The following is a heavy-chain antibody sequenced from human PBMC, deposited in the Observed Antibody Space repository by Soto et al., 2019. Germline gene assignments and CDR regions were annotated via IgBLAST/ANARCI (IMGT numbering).Heavy chain of an antibody. CDR2: ISYDGSNK. J-gene: IGHJ6*02. V-gene: IGHV3-30*18. Sequence: QVQLVESGGGVVQPGRSLRLSCAASGFTFSSYGMHWVRQAPGKGLEWVAVISYDGSNKYYADSMKGRFTISRDNSKNTLYLQMNSLRAEDTAVYYCAKYRDLWFGELHYYYYGMDVWGQGTTVTVSS. CDR1: GFTFSSYG. CDR3: AKYRDLWFGELHYYYYGMDV. D-gene: IGHD3-10*01.